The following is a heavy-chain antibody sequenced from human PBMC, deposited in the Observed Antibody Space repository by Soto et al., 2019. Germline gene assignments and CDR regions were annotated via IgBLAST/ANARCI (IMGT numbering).Heavy chain of an antibody. CDR2: IYYSGST. D-gene: IGHD3-3*01. V-gene: IGHV4-61*01. J-gene: IGHJ4*02. CDR1: GGSVISGSYY. CDR3: ARGRGSGYDFWSGYRYFDY. Sequence: SETLSLTCTVSGGSVISGSYYWSLIRQPPGKGLEWIGYIYYSGSTNYNPSLKSRVTISVDTSKNQFSLKLSSVTAADTAVYYCARGRGSGYDFWSGYRYFDYWGQGTLVTVSS.